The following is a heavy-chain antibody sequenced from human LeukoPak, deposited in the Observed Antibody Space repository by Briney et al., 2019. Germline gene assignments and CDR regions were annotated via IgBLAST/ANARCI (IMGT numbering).Heavy chain of an antibody. V-gene: IGHV3-11*01. CDR2: ISHSGSNL. D-gene: IGHD2-15*01. Sequence: GGSLRLSCAASGFTFSDSFMNWIRQAPGKGQEWLSYISHSGSNLDYAESVRGRFTISRDNANHSLYLQINSLRAEDTAVYYCARGDGSGVPDYWGQGTLVTVSS. J-gene: IGHJ4*02. CDR3: ARGDGSGVPDY. CDR1: GFTFSDSF.